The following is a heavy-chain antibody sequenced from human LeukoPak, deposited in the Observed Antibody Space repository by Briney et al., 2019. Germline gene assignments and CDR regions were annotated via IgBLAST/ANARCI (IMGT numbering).Heavy chain of an antibody. V-gene: IGHV1-2*02. CDR1: GYTFTGYY. Sequence: RASVKVSCKASGYTFTGYYMHWVRQAPGQGLEWMGWINPNSGGTNYAQKFQGRVTMTRDTSIRTAYMELSRLRSDDTAVYYCLYSSSWYTSLRDWGQGTLVTVSS. CDR2: INPNSGGT. D-gene: IGHD6-13*01. J-gene: IGHJ4*02. CDR3: LYSSSWYTSLRD.